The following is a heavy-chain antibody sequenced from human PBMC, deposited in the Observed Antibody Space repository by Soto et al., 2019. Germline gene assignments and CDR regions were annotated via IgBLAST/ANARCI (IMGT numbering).Heavy chain of an antibody. CDR3: ARGQRAAAGTRWFDP. V-gene: IGHV4-34*01. CDR1: GGSFSGYY. J-gene: IGHJ5*02. CDR2: INHSGST. D-gene: IGHD6-13*01. Sequence: QVQLQQWGAGLLKPSETLSLTCAVYGGSFSGYYWSWIRQPPGKGLEWIGEINHSGSTNYNPSLKSLVTISVDTSKNQFSLKLSSGTAADTAVYYCARGQRAAAGTRWFDPWGQGTLVTVSS.